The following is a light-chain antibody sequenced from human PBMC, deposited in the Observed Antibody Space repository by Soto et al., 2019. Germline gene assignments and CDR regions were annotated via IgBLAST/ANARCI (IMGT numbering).Light chain of an antibody. CDR3: AAWDDRLIGYV. CDR2: GNG. CDR1: SSNIGSNI. J-gene: IGLJ1*01. V-gene: IGLV1-44*01. Sequence: QAVVTQPPSASGTPGQRVTISCSGSSSNIGSNIVNWYQQLPGTAPKLLLFGNGQRPSGVPDRFSVSKSGTSASLAISGLQSEDEADYYCAAWDDRLIGYVFGSGTKVTVL.